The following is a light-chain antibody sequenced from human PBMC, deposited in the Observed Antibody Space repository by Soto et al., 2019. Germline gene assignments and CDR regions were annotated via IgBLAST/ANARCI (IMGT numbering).Light chain of an antibody. J-gene: IGKJ5*01. V-gene: IGKV3D-20*02. Sequence: EFVFTQSPGTLSLSPGERATLSCRASQSVASSSLGWYHQKLGQAPRLLIYGTSSRATGIPARFSGSGSGTDFTLTISSLEPEDFAVYYCQQRSDWPPITFGQGTRLEI. CDR1: QSVASSS. CDR3: QQRSDWPPIT. CDR2: GTS.